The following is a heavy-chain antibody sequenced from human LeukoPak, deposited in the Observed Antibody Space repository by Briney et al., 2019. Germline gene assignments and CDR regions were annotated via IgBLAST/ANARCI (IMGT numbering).Heavy chain of an antibody. CDR2: IYSGGST. CDR1: GFTFSSNY. J-gene: IGHJ4*02. V-gene: IGHV3-53*01. Sequence: GGSLRLSCAASGFTFSSNYMSGVRQAPGKGLEWVSVIYSGGSTYYADSVKGRFTISRDNSKNTLYLQMNSLRAEDTAVYYCARDGGYFYDIRAIYCGQGTLVTVSS. CDR3: ARDGGYFYDIRAIY. D-gene: IGHD3-22*01.